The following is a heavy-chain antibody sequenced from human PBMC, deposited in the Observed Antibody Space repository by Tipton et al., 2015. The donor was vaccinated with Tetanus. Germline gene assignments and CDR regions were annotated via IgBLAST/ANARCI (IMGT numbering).Heavy chain of an antibody. J-gene: IGHJ1*01. D-gene: IGHD2-2*01. CDR1: GDSISSHY. V-gene: IGHV4-59*11. CDR2: FSYSGSS. Sequence: TLSLTCTVSGDSISSHYWSWIRQPPGKGLEWIGYFSYSGSSNYNPSLKSRVTISGDTSKNQFSLKLSSVTPADTAVYYCARGSSVWSWYMQHWGQGTLVTVSS. CDR3: ARGSSVWSWYMQH.